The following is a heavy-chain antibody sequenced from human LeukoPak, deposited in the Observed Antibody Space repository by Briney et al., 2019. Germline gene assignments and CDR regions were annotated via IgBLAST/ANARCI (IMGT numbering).Heavy chain of an antibody. V-gene: IGHV1-69*13. Sequence: SVKVSCKASGGTFTSNAISWVRQAPVQGLEWMGGIIPIFGTANYAQKFQGRVTITADESTSTAYMELSSLRSEDTAVYYCAREMEDGDYDYYYGMDVWGQGTTVTVSS. CDR3: AREMEDGDYDYYYGMDV. CDR1: GGTFTSNA. D-gene: IGHD4-17*01. CDR2: IIPIFGTA. J-gene: IGHJ6*02.